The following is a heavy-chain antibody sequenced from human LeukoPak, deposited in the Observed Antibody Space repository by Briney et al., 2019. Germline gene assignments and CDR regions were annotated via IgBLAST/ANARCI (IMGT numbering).Heavy chain of an antibody. V-gene: IGHV3-30-3*01. CDR3: ARVPTHYYYGMDV. CDR1: GFTFSSYA. J-gene: IGHJ6*02. CDR2: ISYDGSNK. D-gene: IGHD4-11*01. Sequence: PGGSLRLSCAASGFTFSSYAMHWVRQAPGKGLEWVVVISYDGSNKYYADSVKGRFTISRDNSKNTLYLQMNSLRAEDTAVYYCARVPTHYYYGMDVWGQGTTVTVSS.